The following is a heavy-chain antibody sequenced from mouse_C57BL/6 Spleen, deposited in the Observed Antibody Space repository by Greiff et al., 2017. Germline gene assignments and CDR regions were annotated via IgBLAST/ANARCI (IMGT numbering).Heavy chain of an antibody. V-gene: IGHV1-85*01. Sequence: VKLQESGPELVKPGASVKLSCKASGYTFTSYDINWVKQRPGQGLEWIGWIYPRDGSTKYNEKFKGKATLTVDTSSSTAYMELHSLTSEDSAVYFCARSSYDYDGGRYFDVWGTGTTVTVSS. D-gene: IGHD2-4*01. CDR3: ARSSYDYDGGRYFDV. J-gene: IGHJ1*03. CDR1: GYTFTSYD. CDR2: IYPRDGST.